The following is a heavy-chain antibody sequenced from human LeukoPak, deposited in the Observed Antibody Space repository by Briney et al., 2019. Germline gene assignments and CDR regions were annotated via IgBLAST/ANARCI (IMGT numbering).Heavy chain of an antibody. CDR3: ARKGSSGWYWFDP. CDR1: GYTLTRYA. Sequence: ASVKVSCKASGYTLTRYAMHWVRQAPGQRLEWMGWINAGNGNTKYSQKFQGRVTITRDTSASTAYMELSSLRSEDTAVYYCARKGSSGWYWFDPWGQGTLVTVSS. CDR2: INAGNGNT. V-gene: IGHV1-3*01. D-gene: IGHD6-19*01. J-gene: IGHJ5*02.